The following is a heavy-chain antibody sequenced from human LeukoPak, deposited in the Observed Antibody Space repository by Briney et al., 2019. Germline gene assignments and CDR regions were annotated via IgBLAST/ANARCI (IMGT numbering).Heavy chain of an antibody. J-gene: IGHJ4*02. CDR2: INHSGST. CDR1: GGSFSGYY. Sequence: SETLSLTCAVYGGSFSGYYWSWIRQPPGKGLEWIGEINHSGSTNYNPSLKSRVTISVDTSKNQFSLKLSSVTAADTAVYYCARVYAISVYYFDYWGQGTLVTVSS. CDR3: ARVYAISVYYFDY. D-gene: IGHD3-9*01. V-gene: IGHV4-34*01.